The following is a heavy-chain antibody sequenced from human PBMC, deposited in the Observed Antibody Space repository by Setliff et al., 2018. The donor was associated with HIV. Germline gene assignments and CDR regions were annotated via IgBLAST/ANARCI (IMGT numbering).Heavy chain of an antibody. Sequence: PSETLSLTCKVSGGSIGGSTYYWGWVRQSPGKGLEWIASSYYSGSTLYNPSLKSRVSTAVDTSQNQFSLKLSSVTAADTALYYCGISRLNRADLAAAWTDWGQGSLVTVSS. CDR2: SYYSGST. D-gene: IGHD2-21*01. J-gene: IGHJ4*02. CDR3: GISRLNRADLAAAWTD. CDR1: GGSIGGSTYY. V-gene: IGHV4-39*03.